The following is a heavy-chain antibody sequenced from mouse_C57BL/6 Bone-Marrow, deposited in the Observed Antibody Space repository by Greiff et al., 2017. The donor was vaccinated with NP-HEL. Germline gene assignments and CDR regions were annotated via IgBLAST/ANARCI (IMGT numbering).Heavy chain of an antibody. J-gene: IGHJ1*03. Sequence: QVQLQQPGAELVMPGASVKLSCKASGYTFTSYWMHWVKQRPGQGLEWIGEIDPSDSYTNYNQKFKGKSTLTVDKSYSTAYMQLSSLTSEDSAVYYCARQYGRYWYFDVWGTGTTVTVSS. D-gene: IGHD1-1*01. CDR1: GYTFTSYW. V-gene: IGHV1-69*01. CDR2: IDPSDSYT. CDR3: ARQYGRYWYFDV.